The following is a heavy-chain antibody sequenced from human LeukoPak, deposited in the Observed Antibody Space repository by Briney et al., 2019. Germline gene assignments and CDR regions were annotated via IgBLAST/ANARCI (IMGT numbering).Heavy chain of an antibody. D-gene: IGHD6-19*01. V-gene: IGHV4-34*01. Sequence: SSETLSLTCAVYGGSFSGYYWSWIRQPPGKGLEWIGEINHSGSTIYNPSLRSRVTISVDTSKNQFFLKLSSVTAADTAVYYCARGDSSGWYLDYWGQGTLVTVSS. J-gene: IGHJ4*02. CDR1: GGSFSGYY. CDR3: ARGDSSGWYLDY. CDR2: INHSGST.